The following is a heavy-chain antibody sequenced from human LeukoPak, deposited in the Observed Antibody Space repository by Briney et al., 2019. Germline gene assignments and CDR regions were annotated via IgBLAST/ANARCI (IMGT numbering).Heavy chain of an antibody. V-gene: IGHV4-4*02. CDR3: VANGYYCLDV. CDR2: IYHSGGT. J-gene: IGHJ6*03. CDR1: GGSISRRTNW. D-gene: IGHD2-8*01. Sequence: SETLSLTCAVSGGSISRRTNWWSWVRQPPGKGPEWIGEIYHSGGTNYNPSLKSRITISVDKSQNQFSLKVDSLTAADTAVYYCVANGYYCLDVWGKGTTVTVSS.